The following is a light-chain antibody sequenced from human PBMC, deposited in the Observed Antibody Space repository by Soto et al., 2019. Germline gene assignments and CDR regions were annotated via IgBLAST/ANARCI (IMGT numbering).Light chain of an antibody. Sequence: EIVLTQSPGTLSLSPGERATLSCRASQSVSSNYLAWYQQKPGQAPSLLIYGASSRATGIPDRFSGSGSGTDFTLTISRLEPEDFAVYYCQQFDTSPITFGQGTRLEMK. CDR1: QSVSSNY. V-gene: IGKV3-20*01. J-gene: IGKJ5*01. CDR2: GAS. CDR3: QQFDTSPIT.